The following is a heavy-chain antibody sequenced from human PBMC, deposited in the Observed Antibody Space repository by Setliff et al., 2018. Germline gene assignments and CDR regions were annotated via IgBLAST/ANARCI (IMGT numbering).Heavy chain of an antibody. J-gene: IGHJ6*03. D-gene: IGHD3-3*01. CDR2: INHSGST. V-gene: IGHV4-34*01. CDR3: ARMSGFQYIDV. Sequence: SETLSLTCAAYGGTFSHYYWTWIRQSPGKGLEWIGEINHSGSTNYNPSLKSRVTMSLDTSKNQFSLNLSSVTAADTAVYYCARMSGFQYIDVWGKGTTVTVSS. CDR1: GGTFSHYY.